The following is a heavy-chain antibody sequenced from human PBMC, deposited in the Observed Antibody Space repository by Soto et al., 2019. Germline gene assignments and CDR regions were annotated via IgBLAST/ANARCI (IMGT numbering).Heavy chain of an antibody. CDR3: ARGITTTVVTPSYYYGMDV. D-gene: IGHD4-17*01. V-gene: IGHV4-31*03. CDR1: GGSISSGGYY. Sequence: SETLSLTCTVSGGSISSGGYYWSRIRPHPGKGLEWIGYIYYSGSTFYNPSLKSRVTISVDTSKNQFSLKLSSVTAADTAVYYCARGITTTVVTPSYYYGMDVWGQGTTVTVSS. CDR2: IYYSGST. J-gene: IGHJ6*02.